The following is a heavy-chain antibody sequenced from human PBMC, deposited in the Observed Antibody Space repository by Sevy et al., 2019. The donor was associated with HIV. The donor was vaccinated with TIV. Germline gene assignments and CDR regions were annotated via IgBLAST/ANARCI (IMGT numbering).Heavy chain of an antibody. J-gene: IGHJ6*02. CDR1: GDSVSSNSAA. CDR3: ARGDYFGSGISNYYYYGMEV. V-gene: IGHV6-1*01. Sequence: SQTLSLTCAISGDSVSSNSAAWNWIRQSPSRGLEWLGRTYYRSKWYNDYAVSVKSRITINPDTSKNQVSLQLNSVTPEDTAVYYCARGDYFGSGISNYYYYGMEVWGQGTTVTVSS. CDR2: TYYRSKWYN. D-gene: IGHD3-10*01.